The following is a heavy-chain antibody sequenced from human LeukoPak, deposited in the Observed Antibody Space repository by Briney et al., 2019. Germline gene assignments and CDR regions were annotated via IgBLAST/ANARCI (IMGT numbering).Heavy chain of an antibody. Sequence: ASVKVSCKASGYTFTSYGISWVRQAPRQGLEWMGWISAYNGNTNYAQKLQGRVTMTTDTSTSTAYMELRSLRSDDTAVYYCASIAVAGKLDYWGQGTLVTVSS. D-gene: IGHD6-19*01. CDR1: GYTFTSYG. CDR2: ISAYNGNT. V-gene: IGHV1-18*01. J-gene: IGHJ4*02. CDR3: ASIAVAGKLDY.